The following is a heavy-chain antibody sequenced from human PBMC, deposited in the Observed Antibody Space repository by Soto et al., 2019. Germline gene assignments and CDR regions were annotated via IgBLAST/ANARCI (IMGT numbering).Heavy chain of an antibody. V-gene: IGHV3-30*18. Sequence: QVQLVESGGGVVQPGRSLRLSCAASGFTFSSYGMHWVRQAPGKGLEWVAVISYDGSNKYYADSVKGRFTISRDNSKNQLYLQMNSLRAEDTAVYYCAKDRRHDDSSIDYWGRGTLVTVSS. CDR1: GFTFSSYG. J-gene: IGHJ4*02. CDR3: AKDRRHDDSSIDY. CDR2: ISYDGSNK. D-gene: IGHD4-17*01.